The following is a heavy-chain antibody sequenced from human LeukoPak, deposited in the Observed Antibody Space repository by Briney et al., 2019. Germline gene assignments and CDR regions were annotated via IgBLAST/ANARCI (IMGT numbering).Heavy chain of an antibody. V-gene: IGHV4-59*01. CDR3: ARILGAVDAYGWFDA. CDR2: IPHDAGS. J-gene: IGHJ5*02. Sequence: CCLSQKPPGKRLEWRGFIPHDAGSNYNPSLQSQVTMSVDTSNTPFSLRWSSLTAADTAMYYCARILGAVDAYGWFDAWGQGTMVTVSS. D-gene: IGHD3-16*01.